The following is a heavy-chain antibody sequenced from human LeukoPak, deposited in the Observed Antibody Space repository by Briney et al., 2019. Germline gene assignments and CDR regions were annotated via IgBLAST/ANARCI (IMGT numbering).Heavy chain of an antibody. Sequence: SGPTLLNPTTTLTLTCTFSGFSLSTSGVCVSWIRQPPGKALEWLTHIDWDDDKYYSTSLKTRPTISKDTSKNQVVLTTTTMDPVDTATYYCARTTSSTSFNFGYWGQGTLVTVSS. CDR3: ARTTSSTSFNFGY. CDR2: IDWDDDK. D-gene: IGHD2-2*01. CDR1: GFSLSTSGVC. V-gene: IGHV2-70*01. J-gene: IGHJ4*02.